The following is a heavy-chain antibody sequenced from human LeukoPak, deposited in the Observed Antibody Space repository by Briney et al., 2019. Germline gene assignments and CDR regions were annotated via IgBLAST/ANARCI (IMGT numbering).Heavy chain of an antibody. CDR1: GGSIGSGGYY. V-gene: IGHV4-31*03. CDR2: IYYSGST. D-gene: IGHD4-17*01. J-gene: IGHJ4*02. Sequence: SQTLSLTCTVSGGSIGSGGYYWSWIRQHPGKGLEWIGYIYYSGSTYYNPSLKSRVTISVDTSKNQFSLKLSSVTAADTAVYYCARADHGDFDYWGQGTLVTVSS. CDR3: ARADHGDFDY.